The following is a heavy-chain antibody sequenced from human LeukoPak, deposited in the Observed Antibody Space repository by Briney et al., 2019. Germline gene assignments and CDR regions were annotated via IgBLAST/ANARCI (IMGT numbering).Heavy chain of an antibody. J-gene: IGHJ6*02. V-gene: IGHV4-59*08. Sequence: SETLSLTCTVSGGAISSYYWSWIRQPTGKGLEWIGYIYYTGSTKYNPSLKSRVTISVDTSKHQLSLKLSSVTAADTAVYYCARHSIGSGNYYGSGTNYNNGMDVWGQGTTVTVSS. D-gene: IGHD3-10*01. CDR3: ARHSIGSGNYYGSGTNYNNGMDV. CDR1: GGAISSYY. CDR2: IYYTGST.